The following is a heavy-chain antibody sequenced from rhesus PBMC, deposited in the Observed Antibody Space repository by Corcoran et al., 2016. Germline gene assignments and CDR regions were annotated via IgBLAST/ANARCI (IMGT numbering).Heavy chain of an antibody. CDR1: GYTFTDYY. CDR3: ETRYSSANSFDY. V-gene: IGHV1-138*01. J-gene: IGHJ4*01. D-gene: IGHD6-31*01. CDR2: INHKTGGT. Sequence: QVQLVQSGAEVKKPGSSVKVSCKASGYTFTDYYMHWVRQSPGQGLEWKGEINHKTGGTNDAQKFQGRVTMTRDTSTSTAYMELSSLRAEDTAVYYCETRYSSANSFDYWGQGVLVTVSS.